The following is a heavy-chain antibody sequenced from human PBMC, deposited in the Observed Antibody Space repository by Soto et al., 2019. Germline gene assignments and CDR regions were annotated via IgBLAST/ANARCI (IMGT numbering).Heavy chain of an antibody. CDR1: GDSVSSNSAA. J-gene: IGHJ5*02. Sequence: PSQTLSLTCVISGDSVSSNSAAWNWIRQSPSRGLEWLGRTYYGSKWYNDYAVSVKSRITINPDTSKNQFSLQLNSVTPEDTAVYYCARSGQYCSGGSCYSGLGDWFDPWGQGTLVTVSS. CDR3: ARSGQYCSGGSCYSGLGDWFDP. CDR2: TYYGSKWYN. V-gene: IGHV6-1*01. D-gene: IGHD2-15*01.